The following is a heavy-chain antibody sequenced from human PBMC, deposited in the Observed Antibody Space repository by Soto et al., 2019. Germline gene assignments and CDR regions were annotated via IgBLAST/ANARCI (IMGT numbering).Heavy chain of an antibody. V-gene: IGHV3-30*18. Sequence: QVQLVESGGGVVQPWRSLRLSCAASGFTFSSYGMHWVRQATGKGLEWVAVISYDGSNKYYADSVKGRFTISRDNSKNTLYLQMNSMRAEDTAVYYCAKDLYSTALAAFDIWGQGTMVTVSS. CDR2: ISYDGSNK. CDR1: GFTFSSYG. J-gene: IGHJ3*02. CDR3: AKDLYSTALAAFDI. D-gene: IGHD2-15*01.